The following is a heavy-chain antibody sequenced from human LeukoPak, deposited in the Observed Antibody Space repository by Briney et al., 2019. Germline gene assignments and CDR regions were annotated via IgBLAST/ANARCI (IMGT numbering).Heavy chain of an antibody. Sequence: GGSLRLSCAASGFTFSSYSMNWVRQAPGKGLEWVSSISSSSSYIYYADSVKGRFTISRDNAKNSLYLQMNSLRAEDTALYYCAKDVHSWRKDAFDIWGQGTMVTVSS. CDR1: GFTFSSYS. J-gene: IGHJ3*02. CDR2: ISSSSSYI. V-gene: IGHV3-21*04. CDR3: AKDVHSWRKDAFDI. D-gene: IGHD3-3*01.